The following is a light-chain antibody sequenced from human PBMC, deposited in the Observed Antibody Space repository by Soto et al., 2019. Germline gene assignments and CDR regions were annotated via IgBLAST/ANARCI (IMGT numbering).Light chain of an antibody. CDR1: SSDVGGYNY. CDR3: SSYTSNDTYV. CDR2: DVS. Sequence: QSALTQPASVSGSPGQSIAISCTGTSSDVGGYNYVSRYQQHPGKAPKLMIHDVSNRPSGVSNRFSGSKSGNTASLTISGLQTDDEADYYCSSYTSNDTYVFGTGTKATVL. V-gene: IGLV2-14*01. J-gene: IGLJ1*01.